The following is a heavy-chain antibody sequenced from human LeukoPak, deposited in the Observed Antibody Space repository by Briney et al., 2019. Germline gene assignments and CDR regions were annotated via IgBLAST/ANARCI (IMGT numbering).Heavy chain of an antibody. D-gene: IGHD1-26*01. V-gene: IGHV4-34*01. CDR1: GGSFSGYY. CDR3: ARQRSGSYLHFDY. Sequence: SETLSLTCAVYGGSFSGYYWSWIRQPPGKGLEWIGEINHSGSTYYNPSLKSRVTISVDTSKNQFSLKLSSVTAADTAVYYCARQRSGSYLHFDYWGQGTLVTVSS. CDR2: INHSGST. J-gene: IGHJ4*02.